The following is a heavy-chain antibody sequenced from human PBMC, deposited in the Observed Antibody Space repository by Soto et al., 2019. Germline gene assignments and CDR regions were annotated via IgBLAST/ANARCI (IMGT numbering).Heavy chain of an antibody. CDR2: ISSSGSAL. V-gene: IGHV3-48*01. D-gene: IGHD1-26*01. Sequence: GGSLRLSCAASGFIFNTYHMDWVRQAPGKGLEWLSYISSSGSALFYADSVKGRFTISRDNSKNTLYLQMNSLGAEDTAVYYCARDFVVGGPTINYYYGMDVWGQGTTVTVSS. CDR3: ARDFVVGGPTINYYYGMDV. J-gene: IGHJ6*02. CDR1: GFIFNTYH.